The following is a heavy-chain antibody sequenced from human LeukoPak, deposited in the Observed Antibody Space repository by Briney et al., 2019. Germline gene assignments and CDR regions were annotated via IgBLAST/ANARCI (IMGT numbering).Heavy chain of an antibody. D-gene: IGHD4-17*01. Sequence: SETLSLTCLVCGGSISSYYWGWIRPPPGKGLEWIGYIYYSGSTNYNPSLKSRVTISVDTSKNQDTLKLRSVAAADTAVYYCARDRTGTTETYFDCGGQGTLVTVSS. CDR1: GGSISSYY. J-gene: IGHJ4*02. CDR2: IYYSGST. V-gene: IGHV4-59*01. CDR3: ARDRTGTTETYFDC.